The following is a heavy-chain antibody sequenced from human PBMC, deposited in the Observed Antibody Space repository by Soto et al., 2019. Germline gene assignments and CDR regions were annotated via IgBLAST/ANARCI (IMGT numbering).Heavy chain of an antibody. CDR2: IYTSGST. J-gene: IGHJ5*02. CDR3: ARDGSGPFDP. D-gene: IGHD6-25*01. V-gene: IGHV4-4*02. Sequence: SETLSLTCAVSGGSISSSNWWSWVRQPPGKGLEWIGRIYTSGSTNYNPSLKSRVTMSVDTSKNQFSLKLSSVTAADTAVYYCARDGSGPFDPWGQGTLVTVSS. CDR1: GGSISSSNW.